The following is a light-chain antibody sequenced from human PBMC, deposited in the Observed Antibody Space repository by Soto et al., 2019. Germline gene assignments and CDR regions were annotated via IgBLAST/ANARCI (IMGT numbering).Light chain of an antibody. V-gene: IGLV1-40*01. J-gene: IGLJ3*02. Sequence: QSVLTQPPSVSGAPGQRVTISCTGSSSNIGAGYDVHWYQERPGTAPKLLIYGNSNRPSRVPDRFSGSKAGTSASLANPRIQAEDVDDYYCQPYDSSLSGWVFGGGAEVTVL. CDR1: SSNIGAGYD. CDR2: GNS. CDR3: QPYDSSLSGWV.